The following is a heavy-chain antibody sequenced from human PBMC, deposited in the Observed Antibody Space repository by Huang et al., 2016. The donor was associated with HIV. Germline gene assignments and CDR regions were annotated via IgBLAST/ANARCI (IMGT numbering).Heavy chain of an antibody. V-gene: IGHV3-74*01. CDR1: GFTFSSYW. CDR2: SKMDGGST. J-gene: IGHJ4*02. Sequence: EVQLVESGGGLVQPGGSLRLSCAASGFTFSSYWMNWVRQVPGKGCGGVAHSKMDGGSTSYAASVRGRFTISRDNAKNTLYLQMNSLRAEDTAVYYCARGSRQGKYYYGSGTAYLGQGTLVTVSS. CDR3: ARGSRQGKYYYGSGTAY. D-gene: IGHD3-10*01.